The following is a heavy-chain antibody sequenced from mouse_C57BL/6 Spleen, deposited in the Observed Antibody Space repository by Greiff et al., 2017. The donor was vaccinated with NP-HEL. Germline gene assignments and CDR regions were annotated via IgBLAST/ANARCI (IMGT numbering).Heavy chain of an antibody. V-gene: IGHV14-4*01. CDR3: TSYYGSPSRYFDV. CDR1: GFNIKDDY. J-gene: IGHJ1*03. CDR2: IDPENGDT. Sequence: EVQLKESGAELVRPGASVKLSCTASGFNIKDDYMHWVKQRPEQGLEWIGWIDPENGDTEYASKFQGKATITADTSSTTAYLQLSSLTSEDTAVYYCTSYYGSPSRYFDVWGTGTTVTVSS. D-gene: IGHD1-1*01.